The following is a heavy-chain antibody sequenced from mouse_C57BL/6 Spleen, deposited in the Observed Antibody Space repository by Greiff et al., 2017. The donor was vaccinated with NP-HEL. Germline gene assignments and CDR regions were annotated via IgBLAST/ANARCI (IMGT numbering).Heavy chain of an antibody. J-gene: IGHJ3*01. CDR2: IDPSDSYT. V-gene: IGHV1-50*01. CDR3: ARSTGKPRAWFAY. Sequence: QVQLQQPGAELVKPGASVKLSCKASGYTFTSYWMQWVKQRPGQGLEWIGEIDPSDSYTNYNQKFKGKATLTVDTSSSTAYMQLSSLTSEDSAVYYCARSTGKPRAWFAYWGQGTLVTVSA. D-gene: IGHD4-1*01. CDR1: GYTFTSYW.